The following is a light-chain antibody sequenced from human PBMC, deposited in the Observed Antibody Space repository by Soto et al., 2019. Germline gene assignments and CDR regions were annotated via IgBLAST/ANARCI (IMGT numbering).Light chain of an antibody. Sequence: EIVMTQSPATLSVSPGERATLSCRASQSVSGRLAWYQQKPGQAPRLLMYDTTTRATGFPARFSGSGSGTEFTLTISDLQSEDFVVYYCQQYSNWPLLSFGGGTKVDIK. CDR3: QQYSNWPLLS. V-gene: IGKV3-15*01. CDR1: QSVSGR. J-gene: IGKJ4*01. CDR2: DTT.